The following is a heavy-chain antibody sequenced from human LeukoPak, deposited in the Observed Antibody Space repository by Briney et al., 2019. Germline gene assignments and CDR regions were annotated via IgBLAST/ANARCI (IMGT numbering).Heavy chain of an antibody. CDR1: GGSISSYY. D-gene: IGHD6-13*01. Sequence: PSETLSLTCTVSGGSISSYYWSWIRQPPGKGLEWIGYIYYSGSTNYNPSLKSRVTISVDTSKNQFSLKLSSVTAADTAVYYCARRMRGHSSSWYYWFDPWGQGTLVTVSS. J-gene: IGHJ5*02. V-gene: IGHV4-59*08. CDR2: IYYSGST. CDR3: ARRMRGHSSSWYYWFDP.